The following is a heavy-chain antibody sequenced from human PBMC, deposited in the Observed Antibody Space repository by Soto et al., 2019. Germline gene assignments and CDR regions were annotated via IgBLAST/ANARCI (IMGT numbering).Heavy chain of an antibody. Sequence: QVQLVQSGAEVKKPGSSVKVSCKASGGTFSSYAISWVRQAPGQGLEWMGGIIPIFGTANYAQKFQDRVTITADESTSTAYMELSSLRSEDTAVYYCARAKIYCSGGSCYSGDYYYYGMDVWGQGTTVTVSS. CDR2: IIPIFGTA. CDR3: ARAKIYCSGGSCYSGDYYYYGMDV. V-gene: IGHV1-69*12. CDR1: GGTFSSYA. D-gene: IGHD2-15*01. J-gene: IGHJ6*02.